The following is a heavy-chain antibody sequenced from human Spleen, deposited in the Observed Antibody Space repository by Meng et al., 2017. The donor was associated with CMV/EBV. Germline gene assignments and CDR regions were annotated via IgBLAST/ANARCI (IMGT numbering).Heavy chain of an antibody. V-gene: IGHV3-64*02. CDR2: ISSNGGST. CDR1: GFTFSSYS. CDR3: ARGSYYYDSSGYYYVDY. J-gene: IGHJ4*02. D-gene: IGHD3-22*01. Sequence: GGSLRLSCAASGFTFSSYSMNWVRQAPGKGLEYVSAISSNGGSTYYADSVKGRFTISRDNSKNTLYLQMGSLRAEDMAVYYCARGSYYYDSSGYYYVDYWGQGTLVTVSS.